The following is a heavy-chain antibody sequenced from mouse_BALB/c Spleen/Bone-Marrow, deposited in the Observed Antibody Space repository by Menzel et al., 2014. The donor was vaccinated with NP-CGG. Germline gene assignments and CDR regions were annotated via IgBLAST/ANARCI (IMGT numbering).Heavy chain of an antibody. Sequence: QVQLQQSGAELMKPGASVRISCKATGYTFSSYWIEWVKQRPGHGLEWIGAIFPGSGTTNYNEKFEGKATFTADTSSNTAFVQLSSLTSEDSGVYYCARILWECYAMDYRVQGTSVTGSS. V-gene: IGHV1-9*01. CDR1: GYTFSSYW. CDR2: IFPGSGTT. CDR3: ARILWECYAMDY. J-gene: IGHJ4*01. D-gene: IGHD1-1*02.